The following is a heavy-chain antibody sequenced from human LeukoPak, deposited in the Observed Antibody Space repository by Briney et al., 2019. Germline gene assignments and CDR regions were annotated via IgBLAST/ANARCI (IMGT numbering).Heavy chain of an antibody. D-gene: IGHD6-13*01. CDR2: IYYSGST. V-gene: IGHV4-59*01. J-gene: IGHJ6*03. CDR3: ARGAYTSSSWYDGYYYMDV. CDR1: GGSISSYY. Sequence: PSETLSLTCTVSGGSISSYYWSWIRQPPGKGLKWIGYIYYSGSTNYNPSLKSRVTISVDTSKNQFSLKLSSVTAADTAVYYCARGAYTSSSWYDGYYYMDVWGKGTTVTVSS.